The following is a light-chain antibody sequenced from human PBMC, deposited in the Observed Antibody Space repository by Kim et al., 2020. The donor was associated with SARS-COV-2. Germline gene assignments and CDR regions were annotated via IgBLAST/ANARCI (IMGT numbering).Light chain of an antibody. CDR1: NIGSKS. V-gene: IGLV3-21*04. J-gene: IGLJ3*02. CDR3: QVWDSSSDHWV. CDR2: YHS. Sequence: SYELTQPPSVSVAPGKTARITCGENNIGSKSVNWYQQKPGQAPVLVIYYHSDRPSGIPGRFSGSNSGNTATLTITRVEAGDEAGYYCQVWDSSSDHWVFG.